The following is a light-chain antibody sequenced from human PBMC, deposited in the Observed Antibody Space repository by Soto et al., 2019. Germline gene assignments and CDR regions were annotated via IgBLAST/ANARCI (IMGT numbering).Light chain of an antibody. CDR3: QQYGTT. CDR1: QSVSSSY. Sequence: EFVLTQSPGTLSLSPGERATLSCRASQSVSSSYLAWYQQKPGQAPRLLIYGASSRATGIPDRFSGSGSGTDFTLTISRPEPEDFAVYYCQQYGTTFGQGTKVDIK. CDR2: GAS. J-gene: IGKJ1*01. V-gene: IGKV3-20*01.